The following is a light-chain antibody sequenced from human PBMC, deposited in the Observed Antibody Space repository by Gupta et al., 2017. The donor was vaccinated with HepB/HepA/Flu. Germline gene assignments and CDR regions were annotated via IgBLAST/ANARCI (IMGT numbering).Light chain of an antibody. J-gene: IGKJ3*01. CDR2: CGS. CDR1: QSLLHSNGYKF. Sequence: DIVLTQSPLSLPVTTGEPASISCRSSQSLLHSNGYKFLDWYLQKPGQSPQLLIYCGSNRASGVPDRFSASGSGTDFTLEISRVEAEDVGVYYCMQALQSPTFGPGTRVDIK. CDR3: MQALQSPT. V-gene: IGKV2-28*01.